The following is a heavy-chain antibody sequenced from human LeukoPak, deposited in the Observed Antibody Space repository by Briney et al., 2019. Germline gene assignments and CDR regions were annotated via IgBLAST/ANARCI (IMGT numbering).Heavy chain of an antibody. CDR1: SGSISSYY. D-gene: IGHD1-26*01. Sequence: SETLSLTCTVSSGSISSYYWSWIRQPPGKGLEWIGYIYTSGSTYYNPSLKSRVTISVDTSKNQYSLKLSSVTAADTAVYYCATYSGNLVGNWFDPWGQGTLVTVSS. J-gene: IGHJ5*02. CDR3: ATYSGNLVGNWFDP. V-gene: IGHV4-4*09. CDR2: IYTSGST.